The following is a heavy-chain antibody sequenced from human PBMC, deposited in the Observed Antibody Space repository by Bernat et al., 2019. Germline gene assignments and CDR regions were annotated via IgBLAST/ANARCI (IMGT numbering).Heavy chain of an antibody. CDR2: ISRSGGSI. J-gene: IGHJ3*02. CDR1: GFTFSSDS. V-gene: IGHV3-21*01. CDR3: ARSLLVASRNDAFEI. Sequence: EVQLVESGGGLVKPGGSLRLSCAASGFTFSSDSMNWVRQAPGKGMEWVSSISRSGGSIYYAASVKGRFTISRDHAKNSLFLQMDSLRAEDTAVYYCARSLLVASRNDAFEIWGQGTTVTVSS. D-gene: IGHD3-9*01.